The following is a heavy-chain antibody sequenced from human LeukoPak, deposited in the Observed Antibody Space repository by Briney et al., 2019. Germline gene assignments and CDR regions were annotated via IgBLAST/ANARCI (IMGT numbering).Heavy chain of an antibody. Sequence: ETLSLTCTVSGYSIRSGYYWGWVRQAPGKGLEWVSAISGSGGSTYYADSVKGRFTISRDNSKNTLYLQMNSLRAEDTAVYYCAKDARYEARYNWFDPWGQGTLVTVSS. CDR3: AKDARYEARYNWFDP. CDR2: ISGSGGST. D-gene: IGHD3-9*01. V-gene: IGHV3-23*01. CDR1: GYSIRSGYY. J-gene: IGHJ5*02.